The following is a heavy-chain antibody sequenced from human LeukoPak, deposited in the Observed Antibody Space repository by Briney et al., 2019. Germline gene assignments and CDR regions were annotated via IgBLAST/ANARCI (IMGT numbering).Heavy chain of an antibody. D-gene: IGHD1-20*01. CDR1: GDTFTDYF. Sequence: GASVKVSCRASGDTFTDYFVHWVRQAPGQGLEWMGYISPNNGGTGYAEKFQGRVTMTRDTSISTVYMEVNSLRSDDTAVYYCARENEVPLAITGFDPWGQGTLVTVSS. CDR2: ISPNNGGT. CDR3: ARENEVPLAITGFDP. V-gene: IGHV1-2*02. J-gene: IGHJ5*02.